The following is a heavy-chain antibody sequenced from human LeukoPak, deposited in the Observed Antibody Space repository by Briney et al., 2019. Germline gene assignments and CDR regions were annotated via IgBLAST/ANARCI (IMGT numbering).Heavy chain of an antibody. CDR1: GFTVSGNY. Sequence: GGSLRLSCAASGFTVSGNYMTWVRQAPGKGLEWVSIIYTGGSAYYVDSVKGRFTLSRDNSKNTLYLQMNSLRAEDTAVYYCAGSYSSVWYVNYWGQGTLVTVSS. D-gene: IGHD6-19*01. CDR3: AGSYSSVWYVNY. V-gene: IGHV3-66*01. J-gene: IGHJ4*02. CDR2: IYTGGSA.